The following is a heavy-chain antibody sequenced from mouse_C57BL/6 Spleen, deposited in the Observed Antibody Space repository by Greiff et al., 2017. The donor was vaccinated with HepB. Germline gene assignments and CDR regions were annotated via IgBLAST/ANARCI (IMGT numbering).Heavy chain of an antibody. J-gene: IGHJ4*01. D-gene: IGHD2-4*01. CDR3: AGRRIYYDYVSYAMDY. CDR2: INPSNGGT. V-gene: IGHV1-53*01. Sequence: VQLQQPGTELVKPGASVKLSCKASGYTFTSYWMHWVKQRPGQGLEWIGNINPSNGGTNYNEKFKSKATLTVDKSSSTAYLQLSSLTSEDSAVYYCAGRRIYYDYVSYAMDYWGQGTSVTVSS. CDR1: GYTFTSYW.